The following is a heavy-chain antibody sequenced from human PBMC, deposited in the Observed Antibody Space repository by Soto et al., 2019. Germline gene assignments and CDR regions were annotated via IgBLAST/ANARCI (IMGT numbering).Heavy chain of an antibody. D-gene: IGHD3-10*01. Sequence: QVQLVESGGGVVQPGRSLRLSCAASGFTFSSYAMHWVRQAPGKGLEWVAVISYDGSNKYYADSVKGRFTISRDNSKNTLYVQMNSLRSEDTAVYYCAGDVGPRDAMVRGVRNWFDPWGQGTLVTVSS. CDR1: GFTFSSYA. CDR2: ISYDGSNK. CDR3: AGDVGPRDAMVRGVRNWFDP. J-gene: IGHJ5*02. V-gene: IGHV3-30-3*01.